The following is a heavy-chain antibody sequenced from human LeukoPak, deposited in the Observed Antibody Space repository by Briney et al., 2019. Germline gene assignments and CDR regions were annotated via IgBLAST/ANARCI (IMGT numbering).Heavy chain of an antibody. V-gene: IGHV3-21*01. CDR1: GFTFSSYG. CDR2: ISSSSSYI. D-gene: IGHD5-18*01. Sequence: PGRSLRLSCAASGFTFSSYGMHWVRQAPGKGLEWVSSISSSSSYIYYADSVKGRFTISRDNAKNSLYLQMNSLRAEDTAVYYCARDVSRDTAMVDAFDYWGQGTLVTVSS. J-gene: IGHJ4*02. CDR3: ARDVSRDTAMVDAFDY.